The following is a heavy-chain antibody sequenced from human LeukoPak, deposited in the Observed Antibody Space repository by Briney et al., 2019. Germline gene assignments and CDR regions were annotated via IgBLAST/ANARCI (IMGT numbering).Heavy chain of an antibody. CDR3: ASGSSGYDP. D-gene: IGHD5-12*01. CDR1: GGSISNYY. Sequence: SETLSLTCTVSGGSISNYYWSWIRQPAGKGLEWIGRIYSSGTTIYNPSLKSRVTMSVDTSKNQFSLKLSSVAAADTAVYFCASGSSGYDPWGQGTLVTVSS. CDR2: IYSSGTT. J-gene: IGHJ5*02. V-gene: IGHV4-4*07.